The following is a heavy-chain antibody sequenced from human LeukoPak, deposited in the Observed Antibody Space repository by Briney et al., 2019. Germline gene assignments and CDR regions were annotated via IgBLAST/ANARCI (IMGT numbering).Heavy chain of an antibody. J-gene: IGHJ6*02. CDR2: IIPIFGKA. CDR1: GGTFSSYA. D-gene: IGHD6-13*01. Sequence: SVKVSCKASGGTFSSYAISWVRQAPGQGLEWMGWIIPIFGKAHYAQKFQGRATVTTDTSTSTAYMDLSSLRSEDTAVYYCAREKNAAAGTYYYYYGMDVWGQGTTVTVS. CDR3: AREKNAAAGTYYYYYGMDV. V-gene: IGHV1-69*05.